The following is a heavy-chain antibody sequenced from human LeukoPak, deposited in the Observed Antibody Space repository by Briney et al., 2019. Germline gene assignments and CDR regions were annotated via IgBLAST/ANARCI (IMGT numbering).Heavy chain of an antibody. CDR2: IRYDGSNK. Sequence: GGSLRLSCAASGFTFSSYGMHWVRQAPGKGLEWVAFIRYDGSNKYYADSVKGRFTISRDNSKNTLYLQMNSLRAEDTAVYYCAKGPVLWFGGQLIWGQGTMVTVSS. J-gene: IGHJ3*02. CDR1: GFTFSSYG. CDR3: AKGPVLWFGGQLI. D-gene: IGHD3-10*01. V-gene: IGHV3-30*02.